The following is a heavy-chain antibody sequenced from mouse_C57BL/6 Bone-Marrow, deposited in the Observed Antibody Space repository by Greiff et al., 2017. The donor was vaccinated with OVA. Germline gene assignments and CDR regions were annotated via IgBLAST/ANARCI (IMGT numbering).Heavy chain of an antibody. CDR3: ARVVTTSHYYAMDY. Sequence: EVQLQQSGPELVKPGASVKIPCKASRYTFTDYNMDWVKQSHGKSLEWIGDINPNNGGTIYNQKFKGKATLTVDKSSSTAYMELRSLTSEDTAVYYCARVVTTSHYYAMDYWGQGTSVTVSS. J-gene: IGHJ4*01. V-gene: IGHV1-18*01. D-gene: IGHD2-3*01. CDR2: INPNNGGT. CDR1: RYTFTDYN.